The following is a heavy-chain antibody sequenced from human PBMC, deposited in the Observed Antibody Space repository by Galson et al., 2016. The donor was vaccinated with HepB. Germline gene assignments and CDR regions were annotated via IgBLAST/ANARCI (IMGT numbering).Heavy chain of an antibody. CDR3: AKDTARYCSSTSCSYGMDV. V-gene: IGHV3-23*01. J-gene: IGHJ6*02. D-gene: IGHD2-2*01. CDR2: ISGSGGST. Sequence: SLRLSCAASGFTFSNYAMSWVRQAPGKGLEWVSSISGSGGSTYYADSVKGRFTISRDNSKNTLYLQMNSLRAEDTALYYCAKDTARYCSSTSCSYGMDVWGQGTTVTVSS. CDR1: GFTFSNYA.